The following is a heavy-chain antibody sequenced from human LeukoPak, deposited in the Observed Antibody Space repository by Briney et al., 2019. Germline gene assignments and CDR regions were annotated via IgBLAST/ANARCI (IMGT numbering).Heavy chain of an antibody. V-gene: IGHV4-30-4*01. Sequence: PSQTLSLTCTVSGGSISSGGYYWSWIRQPPGEGLEWIGYIYYSGSTSYHPSLKSRVTISLDTSKNQFSLKLSSVTAADTAVYYCARVTTVTTSFHFDYWGQGTLVTVSS. CDR3: ARVTTVTTSFHFDY. J-gene: IGHJ4*02. CDR2: IYYSGST. CDR1: GGSISSGGYY. D-gene: IGHD4-17*01.